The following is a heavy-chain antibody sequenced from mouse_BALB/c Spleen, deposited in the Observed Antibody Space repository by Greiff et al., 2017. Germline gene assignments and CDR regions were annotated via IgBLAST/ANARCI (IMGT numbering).Heavy chain of an antibody. D-gene: IGHD2-14*01. CDR2: ISYDGSN. J-gene: IGHJ3*01. CDR3: AREGRYDAFAY. V-gene: IGHV3-6*02. Sequence: EVQVVESGPGLVKPSQSLSLTCSVTGYSITSGYYWNWIRQFPGNKLEWMGYISYDGSNNYNPSLKNRISITRDTSKNQFFLKLNSVTTEDTATYYCAREGRYDAFAYWGQGTLVTVSA. CDR1: GYSITSGYY.